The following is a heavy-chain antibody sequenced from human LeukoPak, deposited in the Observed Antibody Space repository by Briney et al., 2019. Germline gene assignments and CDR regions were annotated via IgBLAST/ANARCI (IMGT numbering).Heavy chain of an antibody. Sequence: GESLKISCRGSGYSFATYWIGWVRQMPGKGLEWMGIIYPGDSDTRYSPSFQGQVTISADKSINTAYLQWSSLKASDSAMYYCALAVPKYFDPWGQGTLVTVSS. CDR1: GYSFATYW. CDR3: ALAVPKYFDP. J-gene: IGHJ5*02. CDR2: IYPGDSDT. D-gene: IGHD2-15*01. V-gene: IGHV5-51*01.